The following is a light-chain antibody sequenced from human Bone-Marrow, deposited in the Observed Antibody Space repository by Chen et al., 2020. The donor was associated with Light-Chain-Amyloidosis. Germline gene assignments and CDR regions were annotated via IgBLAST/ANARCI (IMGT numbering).Light chain of an antibody. CDR3: QKYNSF. CDR2: DAS. CDR1: QSISTW. J-gene: IGKJ2*01. V-gene: IGKV1-5*01. Sequence: DIQMTQSPSTLSASVGDRVTITCRASQSISTWLAWYQQKPGKAPKVLIYDASSLESGVPSRFSGSGSGTEFTLTISSLQPDYFATYYCQKYNSFFGQGTKLEIK.